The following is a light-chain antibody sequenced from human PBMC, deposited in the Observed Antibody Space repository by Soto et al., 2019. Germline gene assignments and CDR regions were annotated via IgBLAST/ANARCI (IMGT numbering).Light chain of an antibody. Sequence: DSVLTQSPGTLPLSPGERATLSCRASQSVSSSYLAWYQQKPGQAPRLLIYGASSRATGIPDRFSGSGSGTDFTLTISRLEPEDFAVYYCQQYGSSTWTFGQGTKVDIK. CDR1: QSVSSSY. V-gene: IGKV3-20*01. J-gene: IGKJ1*01. CDR3: QQYGSSTWT. CDR2: GAS.